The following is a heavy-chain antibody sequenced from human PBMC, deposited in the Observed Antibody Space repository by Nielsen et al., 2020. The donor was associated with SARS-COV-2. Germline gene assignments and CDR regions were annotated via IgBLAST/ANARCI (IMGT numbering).Heavy chain of an antibody. V-gene: IGHV3-23*01. D-gene: IGHD1-26*01. CDR3: VKWVELDFGYYYYGMDV. Sequence: GESLKISCAASGFTFDNYAMTWVRQAPGRGLEWVSVIKRRGGSTYYAASVKVLFTISRDNSRNTLYLQMNSLRVEDTAVYYCVKWVELDFGYYYYGMDVWVHGTTVTVSS. CDR2: IKRRGGST. CDR1: GFTFDNYA. J-gene: IGHJ6*02.